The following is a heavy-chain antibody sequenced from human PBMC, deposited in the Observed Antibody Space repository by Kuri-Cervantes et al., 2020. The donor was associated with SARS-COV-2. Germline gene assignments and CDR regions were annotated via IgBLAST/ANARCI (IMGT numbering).Heavy chain of an antibody. CDR1: GGSFSGYY. J-gene: IGHJ2*01. CDR2: INHSGST. CDR3: ARWTQQLVDGWYFDL. D-gene: IGHD6-13*01. V-gene: IGHV4-34*01. Sequence: GSLRLSCAVYGGSFSGYYWSWIRQPPGKGLEWIGEINHSGSTNYNPSLKSRVTISADTSKNQFSLKLSSVTAADTAVYYCARWTQQLVDGWYFDLWGRGTLVTVSS.